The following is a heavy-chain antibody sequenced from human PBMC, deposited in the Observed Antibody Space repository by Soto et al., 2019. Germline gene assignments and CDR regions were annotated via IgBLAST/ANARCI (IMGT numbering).Heavy chain of an antibody. CDR1: GGSFSGYY. Sequence: SETLSLTCAVYGGSFSGYYWSWIRQPPGKGLEWIGEIKHSGSTNYNPSLKSRVTISVDTSKNQFSLKLSSVTAADTAVYYCARTGYSSGWYKAAFDIWGQRTMVTVS. CDR3: ARTGYSSGWYKAAFDI. V-gene: IGHV4-34*01. D-gene: IGHD6-19*01. J-gene: IGHJ3*02. CDR2: IKHSGST.